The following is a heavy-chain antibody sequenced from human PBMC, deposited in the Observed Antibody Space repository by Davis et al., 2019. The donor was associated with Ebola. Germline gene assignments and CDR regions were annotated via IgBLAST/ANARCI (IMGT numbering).Heavy chain of an antibody. CDR2: MNPNSGNT. CDR1: GYTFTSYD. J-gene: IGHJ6*02. Sequence: AASVKVSCKASGYTFTSYDINWVRQATGQGLEWMGWMNPNSGNTGYAQKFQGKVTMTRNTSISTAYMELSSLRAEDTAVYYCARNEAYYYGSGSSPYYYYYGMDVWGQGTTVTVSS. V-gene: IGHV1-8*01. D-gene: IGHD3-10*01. CDR3: ARNEAYYYGSGSSPYYYYYGMDV.